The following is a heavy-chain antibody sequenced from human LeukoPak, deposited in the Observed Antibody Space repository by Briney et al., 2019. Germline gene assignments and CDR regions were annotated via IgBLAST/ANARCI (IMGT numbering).Heavy chain of an antibody. J-gene: IGHJ4*02. CDR2: IGTKMTDT. D-gene: IGHD1-1*01. V-gene: IGHV3-23*01. CDR3: ARHTTTFAD. Sequence: GGSLRLSCATSGFSFGTHGMSWVRQAPGEGLQWVSSIGTKMTDTNYADSVRGRFTISRDNSKNTLYLQMDSLRAEDTATYYCARHTTTFADWGQGTLVIVSS. CDR1: GFSFGTHG.